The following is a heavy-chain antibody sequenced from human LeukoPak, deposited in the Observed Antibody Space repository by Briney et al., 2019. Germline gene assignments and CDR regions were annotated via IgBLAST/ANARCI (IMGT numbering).Heavy chain of an antibody. CDR1: GSSISSGYY. J-gene: IGHJ3*02. V-gene: IGHV4-38-2*01. CDR3: ALTCYCSSTSCYLDDAFDI. Sequence: SATLSLTCAVSGSSISSGYYWGWLRQPPGKGLEWLGSIYHSGSTYYNPSLKSRVTISVDTSKNQFSLKLSSVTAADTAVYYCALTCYCSSTSCYLDDAFDIWGQGTMVTVSS. D-gene: IGHD2-2*01. CDR2: IYHSGST.